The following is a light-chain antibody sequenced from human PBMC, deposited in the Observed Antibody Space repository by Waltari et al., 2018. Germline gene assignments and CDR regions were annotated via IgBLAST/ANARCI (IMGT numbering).Light chain of an antibody. CDR2: WAS. J-gene: IGKJ2*01. Sequence: DIVMTQSPDSLAASLGERATINCKSSQSVLYSPNNKNYLAWYQQKPGQPPKLLISWASTRESGVPDRFSGDGSGTDFTLTISSLQAEDVAVYYCQQYYTTPPYTFGQGTKLEI. V-gene: IGKV4-1*01. CDR1: QSVLYSPNNKNY. CDR3: QQYYTTPPYT.